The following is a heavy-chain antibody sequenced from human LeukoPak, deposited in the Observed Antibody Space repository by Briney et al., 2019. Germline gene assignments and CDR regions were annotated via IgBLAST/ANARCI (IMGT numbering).Heavy chain of an antibody. CDR3: ATVWFGELSVTVDY. CDR1: GFTFSSYW. J-gene: IGHJ4*02. D-gene: IGHD3-10*01. Sequence: GGSLRLSCAASGFTFSSYWMSWVRQAPGKGLEWVANIKQDGSEKYYVDSVKGRFTISRDNARNSLYLQMKSLRAEDTALYYCATVWFGELSVTVDYWGQGSLVTVSS. V-gene: IGHV3-7*03. CDR2: IKQDGSEK.